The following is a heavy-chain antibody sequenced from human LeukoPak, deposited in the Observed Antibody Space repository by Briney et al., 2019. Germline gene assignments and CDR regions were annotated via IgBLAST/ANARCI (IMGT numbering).Heavy chain of an antibody. Sequence: PSETLSLTCTVSGGSISGYYWSWIRQPPGKGLEWIGEINHSGSTNYNPSLKSRVTISVDTSKNQFSLKLSSVTAADTAVYYCARDAPVALIFDYWGQGTLVTVSS. J-gene: IGHJ4*02. CDR1: GGSISGYY. CDR2: INHSGST. D-gene: IGHD2-15*01. CDR3: ARDAPVALIFDY. V-gene: IGHV4-34*01.